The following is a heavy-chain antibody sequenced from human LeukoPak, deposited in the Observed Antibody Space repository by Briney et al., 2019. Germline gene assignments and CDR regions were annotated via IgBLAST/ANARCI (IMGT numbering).Heavy chain of an antibody. V-gene: IGHV1-69*13. Sequence: ASVKVSGKASGYTFTSYGISWVRQAPGQGLGGMGGIIPIFGTANYAQKFQGRVTITADESTSTAYMELSSLRSEDTAVYYCARSPGRIEDYYYMDVWGKGTTVTISS. CDR1: GYTFTSYG. CDR3: ARSPGRIEDYYYMDV. J-gene: IGHJ6*03. D-gene: IGHD2-15*01. CDR2: IIPIFGTA.